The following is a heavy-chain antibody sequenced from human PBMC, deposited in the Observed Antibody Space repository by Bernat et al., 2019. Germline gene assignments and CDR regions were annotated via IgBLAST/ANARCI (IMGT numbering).Heavy chain of an antibody. CDR3: ARDQRPHYYDSSGYQAYYFDS. V-gene: IGHV3-11*01. J-gene: IGHJ4*02. CDR2: ISSSGSTI. CDR1: GFTFSDYY. Sequence: QVQLVESGGGLVKPGGSLRLSCAASGFTFSDYYMSWIRQAPGKGLEWVSYISSSGSTIYYADSVKGRFTISRDNAKTSLYLQMNSLRAEDTAVYYCARDQRPHYYDSSGYQAYYFDSWGQGTLVTVSS. D-gene: IGHD3-22*01.